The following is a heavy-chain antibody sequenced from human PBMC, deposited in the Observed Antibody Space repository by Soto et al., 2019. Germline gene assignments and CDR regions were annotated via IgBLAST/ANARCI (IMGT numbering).Heavy chain of an antibody. CDR3: VRDFGSSSEGGMDV. J-gene: IGHJ6*02. CDR1: GFTVSSNY. D-gene: IGHD6-6*01. Sequence: PGGSLRLSCAASGFTVSSNYMSWVRQAPGKGLEWVSVIYSGGITFYADSVKGRFTISRDNSKNTLYLQMNNLRGEDTAVYYCVRDFGSSSEGGMDVWGQGTTVTV. V-gene: IGHV3-53*01. CDR2: IYSGGIT.